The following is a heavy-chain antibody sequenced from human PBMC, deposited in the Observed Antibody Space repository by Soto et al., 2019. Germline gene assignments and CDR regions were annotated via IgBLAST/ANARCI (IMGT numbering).Heavy chain of an antibody. J-gene: IGHJ4*02. CDR2: INAGNGNT. V-gene: IGHV1-3*01. D-gene: IGHD6-19*01. CDR3: TRDRVKNIAVAADDY. Sequence: GASVKVSCKASGYTFTSYAMHWVRQAPGQRLEWMGWINAGNGNTKYSQKFQGRVTITRDTSASTAYMELSSLRSEDTAVYYCTRDRVKNIAVAADDYWGQGTLVTVSS. CDR1: GYTFTSYA.